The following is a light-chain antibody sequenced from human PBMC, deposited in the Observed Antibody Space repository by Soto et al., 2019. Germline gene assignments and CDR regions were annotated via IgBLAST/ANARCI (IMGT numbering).Light chain of an antibody. CDR2: EVS. J-gene: IGLJ3*02. V-gene: IGLV2-14*01. Sequence: QSALTQPASVSGSPGQSITISCTGTSSDIGSNNYVSWFQQRPGKAPTLIIYEVSNRPSGVSTHFSGSKSGNTASLTISGLRPEDEAEYYSSSYTATTRLFGGGTKLTVL. CDR3: SSYTATTRL. CDR1: SSDIGSNNY.